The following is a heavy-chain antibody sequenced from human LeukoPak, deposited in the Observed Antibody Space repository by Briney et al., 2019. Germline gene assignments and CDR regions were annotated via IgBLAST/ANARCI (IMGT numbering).Heavy chain of an antibody. CDR2: ISEDGRNK. V-gene: IGHV3-30*19. CDR3: ARADWEYSSGYSPMDY. D-gene: IGHD3-22*01. J-gene: IGHJ4*02. Sequence: GGSLRLAWAAAGFTVGSYGMGWVRQARGKGRGWGAVISEDGRNKYYADCVKGPFTISRANSKNTLYLQMHSLRAEDTAVYYCARADWEYSSGYSPMDYWGQGTLVTASS. CDR1: GFTVGSYG.